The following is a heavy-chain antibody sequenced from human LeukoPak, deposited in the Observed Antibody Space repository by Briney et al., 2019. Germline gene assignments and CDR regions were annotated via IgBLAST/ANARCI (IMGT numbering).Heavy chain of an antibody. D-gene: IGHD3-10*01. J-gene: IGHJ4*02. CDR1: GYTFTSYY. V-gene: IGHV1-46*01. CDR2: INPSGGST. Sequence: ASVKVSCKASGYTFTSYYMHWVRQAPGQGLEWMGIINPSGGSTSYAQKFQGRVTMTRDMSTSTVYMELSSLRSEDTAVYYCARERITMVRGVIESEPFDYWGQGTLVTVSS. CDR3: ARERITMVRGVIESEPFDY.